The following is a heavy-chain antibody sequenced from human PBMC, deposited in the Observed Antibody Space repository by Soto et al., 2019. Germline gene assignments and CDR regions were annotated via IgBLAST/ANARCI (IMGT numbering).Heavy chain of an antibody. CDR1: GFTFTSSA. CDR2: IVVGSGNT. J-gene: IGHJ6*04. Sequence: SVKVSCKASGFTFTSSAMQWVRQARGQRLEWIGWIVVGSGNTNYAQKNQERVTITRDMTKSTAYMELSSLRSEVISVYYCAASVVAATLSYCMGVWGKGTTVTVSS. D-gene: IGHD2-15*01. V-gene: IGHV1-58*02. CDR3: AASVVAATLSYCMGV.